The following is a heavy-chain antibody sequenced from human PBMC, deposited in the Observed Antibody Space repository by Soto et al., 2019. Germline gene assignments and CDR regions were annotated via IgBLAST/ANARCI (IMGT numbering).Heavy chain of an antibody. D-gene: IGHD6-19*01. CDR1: GFTFNRFA. J-gene: IGHJ6*02. CDR3: AREQVQYGSGYYTRYYGLDV. Sequence: QVQLVQSGGGVVQPGRSLRLSCAASGFTFNRFAMYWVRQSPGKGLEWVAVISFDGINKYYADSVKGRFTISRDISKSTLSLELNSLRAEDTAVYYCAREQVQYGSGYYTRYYGLDVWGQGATVTVSS. CDR2: ISFDGINK. V-gene: IGHV3-30-3*01.